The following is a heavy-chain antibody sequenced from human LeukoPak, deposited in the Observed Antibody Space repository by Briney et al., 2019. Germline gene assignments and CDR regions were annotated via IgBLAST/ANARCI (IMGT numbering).Heavy chain of an antibody. CDR2: ISSSGSTT. CDR1: GFTFSSYS. D-gene: IGHD3-10*02. J-gene: IGHJ6*04. CDR3: AELGITMIGGV. Sequence: PGGSLRLSCTASGFTFSSYSMNWVRQAPGKGLEWVSYISSSGSTTYYADSVKGRFTISRDNAKNSLYLQMNSLGAEDTAVYYCAELGITMIGGVWGKGTTVTISS. V-gene: IGHV3-48*04.